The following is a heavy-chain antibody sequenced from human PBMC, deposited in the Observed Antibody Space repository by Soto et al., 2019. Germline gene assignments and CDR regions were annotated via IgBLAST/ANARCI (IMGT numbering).Heavy chain of an antibody. Sequence: ASVKVSCKASGYTFTSYYMHWVRQAPGQGLEWMGIINPSGGSTSYAQKFQGRVTMTRDTSTSTVYMELSSLRSEDTAVYYCARDLYDILTGLGYYFDYWGQGTLVTVSS. D-gene: IGHD3-9*01. CDR3: ARDLYDILTGLGYYFDY. CDR2: INPSGGST. CDR1: GYTFTSYY. J-gene: IGHJ4*02. V-gene: IGHV1-46*01.